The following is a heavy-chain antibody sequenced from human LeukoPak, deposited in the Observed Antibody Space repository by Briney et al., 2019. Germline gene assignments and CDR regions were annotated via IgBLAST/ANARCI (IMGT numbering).Heavy chain of an antibody. D-gene: IGHD6-19*01. CDR2: TYYSGST. V-gene: IGHV4-39*01. CDR3: ASKAVAGTTYYFDY. Sequence: KPSETLSLTCTVSGGSVSSSSYYWGWIRQPPGKGLEWIGSTYYSGSTYYNPSLKSRVTISVDTSKNQFSLKLSSVTAADTAVYYCASKAVAGTTYYFDYWGQGTLVTVSS. CDR1: GGSVSSSSYY. J-gene: IGHJ4*02.